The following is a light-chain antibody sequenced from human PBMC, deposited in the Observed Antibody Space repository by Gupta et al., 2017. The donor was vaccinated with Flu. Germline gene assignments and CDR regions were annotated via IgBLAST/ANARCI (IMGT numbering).Light chain of an antibody. V-gene: IGKV4-1*01. CDR2: WAS. CDR1: QSVLYNSNNKNC. CDR3: HQYYSTFFT. J-gene: IGKJ3*01. Sequence: DIVMTQSPDSLAVSRGERATINCKSSQSVLYNSNNKNCIAWYQQKPGQPPKLLIYWASTRESGVPDRFSGSGSGTNFTLPISSLQAEDVAVYYCHQYYSTFFTFGPGTRVDVK.